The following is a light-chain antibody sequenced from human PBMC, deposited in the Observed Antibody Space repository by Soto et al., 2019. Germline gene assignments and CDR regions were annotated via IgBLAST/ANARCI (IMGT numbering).Light chain of an antibody. Sequence: QSVLTQPPSVSGAPGQRVTISCTGSSSNIGAGYDVHWYQQLPGTAPKFLIYGNSNRPSGVPDRFSGSKSGTSASLANTGLQAEDEADYYCQSYDSSLSGWVFGGGTKVTVL. CDR3: QSYDSSLSGWV. J-gene: IGLJ3*02. CDR2: GNS. V-gene: IGLV1-40*01. CDR1: SSNIGAGYD.